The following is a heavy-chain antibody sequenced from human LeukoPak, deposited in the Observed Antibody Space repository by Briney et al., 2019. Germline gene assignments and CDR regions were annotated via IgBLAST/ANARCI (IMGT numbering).Heavy chain of an antibody. J-gene: IGHJ4*02. Sequence: HTGGSLRLSCAASGFTFSSYAMSWVRQAPGKGLEWVSAISGSGGSTYYADSVKGRFTISRDNSKNTLYLQMNSLRAEDTAVYYCARASPQYYDILTGYFDYWGQGTLVTVSS. CDR2: ISGSGGST. V-gene: IGHV3-23*01. CDR1: GFTFSSYA. D-gene: IGHD3-9*01. CDR3: ARASPQYYDILTGYFDY.